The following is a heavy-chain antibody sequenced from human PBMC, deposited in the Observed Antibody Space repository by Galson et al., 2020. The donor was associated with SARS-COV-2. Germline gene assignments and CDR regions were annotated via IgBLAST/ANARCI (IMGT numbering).Heavy chain of an antibody. Sequence: SETLSLTCAVSGGSFGGDNWTWIRQPPGKGLEWIGEINYSGKTNYNPSLKSRVTMSVDTSMKQFSLKLISLTAADTAVYYCARVRVDTGIPCEFDIWGQGTMVTGSS. V-gene: IGHV4-34*01. CDR1: GGSFGGDN. CDR2: INYSGKT. J-gene: IGHJ3*02. CDR3: ARVRVDTGIPCEFDI. D-gene: IGHD5-18*01.